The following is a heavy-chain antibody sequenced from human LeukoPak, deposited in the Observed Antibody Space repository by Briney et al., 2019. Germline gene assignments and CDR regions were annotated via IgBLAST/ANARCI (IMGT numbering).Heavy chain of an antibody. J-gene: IGHJ3*02. V-gene: IGHV1-69*05. CDR1: GGTFSSYA. D-gene: IGHD3-10*01. Sequence: SVKVSCKASGGTFSSYAISWVRQAPGQGLEWMGGIIPIFGTANYAQKFQGRVTITRDTSASTAYMELSSLRSEDTAVYYCAREWVVWGVIITKTRRDAFDIWGQGTMVTVSS. CDR3: AREWVVWGVIITKTRRDAFDI. CDR2: IIPIFGTA.